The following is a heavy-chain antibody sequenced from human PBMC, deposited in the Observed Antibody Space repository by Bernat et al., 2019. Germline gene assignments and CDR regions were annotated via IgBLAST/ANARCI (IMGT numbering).Heavy chain of an antibody. CDR3: ARVLREPFSSSVRYYFDY. V-gene: IGHV3-21*01. CDR1: GFNLSSYS. Sequence: EVQLVESGGGLVKPGGSQRLSCAASGFNLSSYSMNWVRQAPGKGLEWFSSISSRSSYIYYTDSVKGRFTISRDNAKNSLYLQMNSLRAEDTAVYYCARVLREPFSSSVRYYFDYWGQGSLVTVSS. J-gene: IGHJ4*02. CDR2: ISSRSSYI. D-gene: IGHD6-6*01.